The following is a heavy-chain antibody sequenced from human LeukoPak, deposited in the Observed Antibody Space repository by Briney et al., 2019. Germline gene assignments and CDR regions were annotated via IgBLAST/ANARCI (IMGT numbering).Heavy chain of an antibody. CDR1: VDTFTSYG. J-gene: IGHJ5*02. CDR3: ARCSGGSCYSEDWFDP. CDR2: ISAYSGNT. V-gene: IGHV1-18*01. D-gene: IGHD2-15*01. Sequence: GASVKVSFKSSVDTFTSYGISWVRQAPGEGLEWMGWISAYSGNTNYAQKLKGRVTMTTDTSTSTAYMELRSLRSDDTAVYYSARCSGGSCYSEDWFDPWGQGTLVTVSS.